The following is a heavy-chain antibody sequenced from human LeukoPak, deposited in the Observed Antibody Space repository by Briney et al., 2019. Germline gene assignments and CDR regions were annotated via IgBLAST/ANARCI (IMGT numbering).Heavy chain of an antibody. V-gene: IGHV3-66*04. CDR1: GFTVSSNY. J-gene: IGHJ4*02. D-gene: IGHD5-18*01. CDR2: IYPNGNT. Sequence: GGSLRVSCAASGFTVSSNYMNWVRQAPGKGLEWVSMIYPNGNTFYTNSVKGRFTISRDNSKNTLDLQMSSLRAEDTAVYYCARRGHGYGSPFDYWGQGTLVTVSS. CDR3: ARRGHGYGSPFDY.